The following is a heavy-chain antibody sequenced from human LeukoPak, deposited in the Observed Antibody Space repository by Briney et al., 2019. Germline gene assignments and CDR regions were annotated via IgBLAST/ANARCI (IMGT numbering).Heavy chain of an antibody. J-gene: IGHJ4*02. CDR3: AKGGDYGDRFDY. Sequence: TGGSLRLSCAASGFTFSSYAMSWVRQAPGKGLEWVSAISGSGGSTYYADSVKGRFTISRDNSKNTLHLQMNSLRAEDTAVYYCAKGGDYGDRFDYWGQGTLVTVSS. CDR1: GFTFSSYA. D-gene: IGHD4-17*01. V-gene: IGHV3-23*01. CDR2: ISGSGGST.